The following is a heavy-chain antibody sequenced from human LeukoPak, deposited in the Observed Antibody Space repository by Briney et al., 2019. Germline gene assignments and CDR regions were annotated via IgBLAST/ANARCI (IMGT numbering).Heavy chain of an antibody. CDR3: ARASSDDTAMATPFAY. J-gene: IGHJ4*02. D-gene: IGHD5-18*01. CDR2: ITPIFGTA. Sequence: ASVKVSCKASGGTFSNYAINWVRQAPGQGLEWMGGITPIFGTANYLQKFQGRVTITADESTRTAYMELSRLGSEDTAIYYCARASSDDTAMATPFAYWGQGTLVTVSS. CDR1: GGTFSNYA. V-gene: IGHV1-69*13.